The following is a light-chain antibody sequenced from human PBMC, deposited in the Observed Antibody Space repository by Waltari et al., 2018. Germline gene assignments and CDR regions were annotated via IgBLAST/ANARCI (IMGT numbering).Light chain of an antibody. J-gene: IGKJ1*01. Sequence: AIRITQSPSSLSASTGDRVTITCRASQGISSYLAWYQQKPGKAPKVLIYAASTLQSGVPSRFSGSGSGTDFTLTISCLQSEDFAIYYCQQYYSTCQFGQGTKVEIK. CDR2: AAS. CDR1: QGISSY. CDR3: QQYYSTCQ. V-gene: IGKV1-8*01.